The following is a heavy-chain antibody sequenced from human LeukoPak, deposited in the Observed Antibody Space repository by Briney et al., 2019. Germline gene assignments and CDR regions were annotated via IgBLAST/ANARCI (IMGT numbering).Heavy chain of an antibody. J-gene: IGHJ4*02. V-gene: IGHV1-2*02. CDR1: GYTFTGYY. CDR3: ASGRIPLYCSGSNCLGDDY. CDR2: INPNSGGT. Sequence: GASVKVSCKASGYTFTGYYMHWVRQAPGQGLEWMGWINPNSGGTNYAQKFQGRVTMTRDTSISTAYMELSSLRAEDTAVYYCASGRIPLYCSGSNCLGDDYWGQGTLVTVSS. D-gene: IGHD2-15*01.